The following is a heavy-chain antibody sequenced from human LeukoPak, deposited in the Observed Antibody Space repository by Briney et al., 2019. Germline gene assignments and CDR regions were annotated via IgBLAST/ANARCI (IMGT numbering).Heavy chain of an antibody. CDR1: GGSFSGYY. D-gene: IGHD6-19*01. V-gene: IGHV4-34*01. CDR2: INHSGST. Sequence: SETLSLTCAVYGGSFSGYYWSWIRQPPGKGLEWIGEINHSGSTSYNPSLKSRVTISVDTSKNQFSLKLSSVTAADTAVYYCARSGYSSGWPLDYYYMDVWGKGTTVTISS. J-gene: IGHJ6*03. CDR3: ARSGYSSGWPLDYYYMDV.